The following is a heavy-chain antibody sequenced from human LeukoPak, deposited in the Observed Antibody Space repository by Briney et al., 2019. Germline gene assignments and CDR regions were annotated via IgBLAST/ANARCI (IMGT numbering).Heavy chain of an antibody. J-gene: IGHJ3*02. D-gene: IGHD2-8*01. CDR3: ARASPMLDAFDN. V-gene: IGHV4-61*01. Sequence: SATLSLTCTVSGDSLSSGSYYWSWIRQPPVKGLEWIGYIYYGGNTNLNPSLKSRVTISVDTSKNQFSLKMSSVTAADTAVYYCARASPMLDAFDNWGQGTMVTVS. CDR1: GDSLSSGSYY. CDR2: IYYGGNT.